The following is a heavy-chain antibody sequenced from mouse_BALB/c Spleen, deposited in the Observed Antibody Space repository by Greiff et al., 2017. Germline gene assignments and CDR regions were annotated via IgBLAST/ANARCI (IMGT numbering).Heavy chain of an antibody. J-gene: IGHJ2*01. Sequence: VNVVESGPGLVAPSQSLSITCTVSGFSLTSYGVHWVRQPPGKGLEWLGVIWAGGSTNYNSALMSRLSISKDNSKSQVFLKMNSLQTDDTAMYYCARDYYYYGSSFDYWGQGTTLTVSS. V-gene: IGHV2-9*02. CDR2: IWAGGST. CDR3: ARDYYYYGSSFDY. D-gene: IGHD1-1*01. CDR1: GFSLTSYG.